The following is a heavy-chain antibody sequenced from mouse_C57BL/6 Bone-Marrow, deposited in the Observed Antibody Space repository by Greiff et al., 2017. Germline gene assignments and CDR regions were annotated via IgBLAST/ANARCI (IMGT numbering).Heavy chain of an antibody. CDR1: GFSLTSYG. D-gene: IGHD2-2*01. CDR3: ARNFYYGYDAGYAY. V-gene: IGHV2-2*01. J-gene: IGHJ3*01. CDR2: IWSGGST. Sequence: QVQLQESGPGLVQPSQSLSITCTVSGFSLTSYGVHWVRQSPGKGLEWLGAIWSGGSTAYNAAFISRLSISKDNSKSQVFFKMNSLQADDTAIYYCARNFYYGYDAGYAYWGQGTLVTVSA.